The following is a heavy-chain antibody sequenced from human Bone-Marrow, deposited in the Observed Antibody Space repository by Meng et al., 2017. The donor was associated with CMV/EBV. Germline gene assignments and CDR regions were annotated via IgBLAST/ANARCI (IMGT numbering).Heavy chain of an antibody. D-gene: IGHD3-3*01. V-gene: IGHV3-21*01. J-gene: IGHJ4*02. CDR2: ISSSSSYI. CDR1: GFTFSSYS. CDR3: AREGGYYDFWSGYSSPRYYSDY. Sequence: GESLKISCAASGFTFSSYSMNWVRQAPGKGLEWVSSISSSSSYIYYADSVKGRFTISRDNAKNSLYLQMNSLRAEDTAGYYCAREGGYYDFWSGYSSPRYYSDYWGQGNLVTVSS.